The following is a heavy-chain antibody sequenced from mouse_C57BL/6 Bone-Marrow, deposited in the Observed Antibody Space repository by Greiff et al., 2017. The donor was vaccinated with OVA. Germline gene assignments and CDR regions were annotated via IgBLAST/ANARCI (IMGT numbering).Heavy chain of an antibody. CDR1: GYTFTDYY. CDR2: IYPGSGNT. V-gene: IGHV1-76*01. J-gene: IGHJ4*01. CDR3: ARRPMDY. Sequence: VQLVESGAELVRPGASVKLSCKASGYTFTDYYINWVKQRPGQGLEWIARIYPGSGNTYYNEKFKGKATLTAEKSSSTAYMQLSSLTSEDSAVYFCARRPMDYWGQGTSVTVSS.